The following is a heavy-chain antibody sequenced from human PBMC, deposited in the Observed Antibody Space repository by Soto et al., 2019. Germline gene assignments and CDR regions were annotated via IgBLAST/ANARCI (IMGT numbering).Heavy chain of an antibody. V-gene: IGHV4-30-4*01. CDR1: GGSISSGDYY. J-gene: IGHJ4*02. CDR3: ASSINYYDSSGYPNGFDY. D-gene: IGHD3-22*01. Sequence: SETLSLTCTVSGGSISSGDYYWSWIRQPPGKGLEWIGYIYYSGSTYYNPSLKSRVTISVDTSKNQFSLKLSSVTAADTAVYYCASSINYYDSSGYPNGFDYWGQGTLVTVSS. CDR2: IYYSGST.